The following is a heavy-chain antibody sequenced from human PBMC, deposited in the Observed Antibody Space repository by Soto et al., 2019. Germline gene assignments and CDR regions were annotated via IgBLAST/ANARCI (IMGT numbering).Heavy chain of an antibody. D-gene: IGHD3-10*01. Sequence: SETLSLTCTVSGGSISSSSYYWGWIRQPPGKGLEWIGSIYYSGSTYYNPPLKSRVTISVDTSKNQFSLKLSSVTAADTAVYYCARAWGSGSYDNWFDPWGQGTLVTVSS. CDR3: ARAWGSGSYDNWFDP. V-gene: IGHV4-39*01. CDR2: IYYSGST. J-gene: IGHJ5*02. CDR1: GGSISSSSYY.